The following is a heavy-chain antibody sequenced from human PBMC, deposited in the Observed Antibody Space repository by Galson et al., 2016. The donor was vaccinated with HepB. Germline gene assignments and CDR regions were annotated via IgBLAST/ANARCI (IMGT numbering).Heavy chain of an antibody. CDR3: VEQRKGAPYGMDV. Sequence: CAISGDSVSSNNAAWNWIRQSPSRGLEWPGRTYYRSKWYNDYAVSVKSRIIVNPDTSKNQFSLQLNSVTPEDTAVYYCVEQRKGAPYGMDVWGQGTTVTVSS. CDR2: TYYRSKWYN. CDR1: GDSVSSNNAA. J-gene: IGHJ6*02. V-gene: IGHV6-1*01. D-gene: IGHD1/OR15-1a*01.